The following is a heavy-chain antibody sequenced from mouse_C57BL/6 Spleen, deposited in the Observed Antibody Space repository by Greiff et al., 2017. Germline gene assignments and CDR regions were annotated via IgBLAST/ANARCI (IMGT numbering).Heavy chain of an antibody. J-gene: IGHJ4*01. V-gene: IGHV2-2*01. CDR3: ARKGPGRWAMDY. Sequence: VQLQQSGPGLVQPSQSLSITCTVSGFSLTSYGVHWVRQSPGKGLEWLGVIWSGGSTDYNAAFISSLSISKDNSKSQVFFKMNSLQADDTAIYSCARKGPGRWAMDYWGQGTSVTVSS. CDR2: IWSGGST. D-gene: IGHD3-3*01. CDR1: GFSLTSYG.